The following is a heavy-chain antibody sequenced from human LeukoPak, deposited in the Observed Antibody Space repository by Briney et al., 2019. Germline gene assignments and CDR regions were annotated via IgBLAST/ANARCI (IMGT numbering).Heavy chain of an antibody. CDR3: ARDLRCSSTSCYIVDAFDI. Sequence: PSGALSLTCAVSGGSISSSNWWSWVRQPPGKGLEWIGEIYHSGSTNYNPSLKSRVTISVDKSKNQFSLKLSSVTAADTAVYYCARDLRCSSTSCYIVDAFDIWGQGTMVTVSS. V-gene: IGHV4-4*02. D-gene: IGHD2-2*02. J-gene: IGHJ3*02. CDR2: IYHSGST. CDR1: GGSISSSNW.